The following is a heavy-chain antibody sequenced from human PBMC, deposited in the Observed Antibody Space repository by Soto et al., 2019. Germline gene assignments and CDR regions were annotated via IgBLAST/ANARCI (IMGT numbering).Heavy chain of an antibody. D-gene: IGHD5-12*01. V-gene: IGHV3-21*01. J-gene: IGHJ3*02. Sequence: GGSLRLSCAASGFTFSSYGMNWVRQAPGKGLEWVSSISSSSSYIYYADSVKGRFTISRDNAKNSLYLQMNSLRAEDTAVYYCARAEMATIGDAFDIWGQGTMVTVSS. CDR2: ISSSSSYI. CDR3: ARAEMATIGDAFDI. CDR1: GFTFSSYG.